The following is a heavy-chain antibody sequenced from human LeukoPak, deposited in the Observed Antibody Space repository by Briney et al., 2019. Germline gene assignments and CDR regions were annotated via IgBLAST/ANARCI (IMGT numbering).Heavy chain of an antibody. Sequence: PGGSLRLSCAASGFTFSGFAMSWIRRAPGKGLEWVSSISRSGESTFYADSVRGRFTISRDNSKNTVSLQMESLRAEDTALYYCARSEINDYMRFWGQGILVTVSS. CDR3: ARSEINDYMRF. CDR2: ISRSGEST. V-gene: IGHV3-23*01. CDR1: GFTFSGFA. J-gene: IGHJ4*02. D-gene: IGHD4-11*01.